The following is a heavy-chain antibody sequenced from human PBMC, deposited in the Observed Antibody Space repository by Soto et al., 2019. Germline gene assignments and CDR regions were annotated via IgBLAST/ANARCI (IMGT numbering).Heavy chain of an antibody. CDR2: IYYIGST. V-gene: IGHV4-30-4*01. D-gene: IGHD3-10*01. CDR3: ARSPTVRGVISGMDV. CDR1: GGSISSGDDC. Sequence: SETLSLTCTVSGGSISSGDDCWNWIRQPPGKGLEWIGYIYYIGSTYYNPSLKSRVTISVDTSKNQFSLKLSSVTAADTAVYYCARSPTVRGVISGMDVWGQGTTVTVSS. J-gene: IGHJ6*02.